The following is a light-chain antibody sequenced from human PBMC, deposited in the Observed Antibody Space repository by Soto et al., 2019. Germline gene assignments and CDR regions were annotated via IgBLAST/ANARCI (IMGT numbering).Light chain of an antibody. CDR3: QQYNNWPFIT. Sequence: VVLTQSPATLSLSPGERATLSCRASQSVRGNLAWYQQKPGQSPRLLIYGASSRATGIPARFSGSGSGTEFTLTISSLQSEDFAVYYCQQYNNWPFITFGQGARLEIK. CDR1: QSVRGN. CDR2: GAS. V-gene: IGKV3-15*01. J-gene: IGKJ5*01.